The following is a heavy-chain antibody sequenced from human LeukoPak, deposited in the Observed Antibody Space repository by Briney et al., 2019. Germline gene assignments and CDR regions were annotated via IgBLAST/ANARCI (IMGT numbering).Heavy chain of an antibody. D-gene: IGHD3-10*01. V-gene: IGHV1-24*01. Sequence: ASVKVSCTVSGYTLTELSMHWVRQAPGKGLEWMGGFDPEDGETIYAQKFQGGVTMTEDTSTDTAYMELSSLRSEDTAVYYCTPLPPMVRGVRTGLLFDPWGQGTLVTVSS. CDR3: TPLPPMVRGVRTGLLFDP. CDR2: FDPEDGET. J-gene: IGHJ5*02. CDR1: GYTLTELS.